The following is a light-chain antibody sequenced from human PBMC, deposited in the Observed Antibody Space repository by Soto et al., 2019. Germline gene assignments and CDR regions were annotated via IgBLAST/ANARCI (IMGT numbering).Light chain of an antibody. J-gene: IGLJ1*01. CDR3: CAYAVSSTSPYV. V-gene: IGLV2-23*02. Sequence: QSALTQPASVSGSPGQSITISCTGTSSDVGSYNLVSWYQQHPGKAPKLMIYEVSKRPSGVSNRFSGSKSGNTASLTISGLQAEDEADYYCCAYAVSSTSPYVFGTGTKVTVL. CDR1: SSDVGSYNL. CDR2: EVS.